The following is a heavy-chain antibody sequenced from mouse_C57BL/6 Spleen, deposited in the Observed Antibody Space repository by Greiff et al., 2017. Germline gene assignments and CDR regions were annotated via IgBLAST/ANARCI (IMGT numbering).Heavy chain of an antibody. J-gene: IGHJ2*01. CDR3: AKGKTGNFDY. CDR1: GFTFSDYG. D-gene: IGHD4-1*01. Sequence: EVKLVESGGGLVKPGGSLKLSCAASGFTFSDYGMHWVRQAPEKGLEWVAYISSGSSTIYYADTVKGRFTISRDNAKNTLFLQMTSLRSEDTAMYYCAKGKTGNFDYWGQGTTLTVSS. V-gene: IGHV5-17*01. CDR2: ISSGSSTI.